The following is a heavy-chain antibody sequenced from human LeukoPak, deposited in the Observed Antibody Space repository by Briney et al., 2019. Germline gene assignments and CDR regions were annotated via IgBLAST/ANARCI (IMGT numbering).Heavy chain of an antibody. Sequence: SETLSLTCTISGDSMSGYSWSWLRQPAGKEVEWIGRIYYSGFTEYNLSLDGRVTMSIETSKNQFSLMLDSVTAADTATYYCARVHIVTGTYFDSWGQGALVTVSS. D-gene: IGHD3-10*01. CDR2: IYYSGFT. J-gene: IGHJ4*02. CDR1: GDSMSGYS. V-gene: IGHV4-4*07. CDR3: ARVHIVTGTYFDS.